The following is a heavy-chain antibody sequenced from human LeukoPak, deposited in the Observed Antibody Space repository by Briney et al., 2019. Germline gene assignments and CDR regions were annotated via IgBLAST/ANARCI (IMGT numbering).Heavy chain of an antibody. CDR3: ARGRRFLEDY. CDR2: IHYSRST. CDR1: GGSISSYY. V-gene: IGHV4-59*01. Sequence: SETLSLTCTVSGGSISSYYWSWIRQPPGKGLEWIGYIHYSRSTNYNPSLKSRVTISVDTSKNQFSLKLSSVTAADTAVYYCARGRRFLEDYWGQGTLVTVSS. J-gene: IGHJ4*02. D-gene: IGHD3-3*01.